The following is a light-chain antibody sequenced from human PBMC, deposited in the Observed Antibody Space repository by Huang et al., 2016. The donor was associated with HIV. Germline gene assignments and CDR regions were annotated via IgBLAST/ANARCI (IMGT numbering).Light chain of an antibody. CDR2: LGF. V-gene: IGKV2-28*01. CDR3: MEALQTPYT. Sequence: DVVMTQSPLSLPVPPGEPASISCRSSQSLRHRNGLNYLDWYWQKPGQSPQLLIHLGFSRASGVPDRFSGGGSGTDFSLNISRVEAEDAGIYYCMEALQTPYTFGQGTKLEIK. J-gene: IGKJ2*01. CDR1: QSLRHRNGLNY.